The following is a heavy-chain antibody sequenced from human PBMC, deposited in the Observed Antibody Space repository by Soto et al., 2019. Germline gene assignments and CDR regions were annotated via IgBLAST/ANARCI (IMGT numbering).Heavy chain of an antibody. CDR3: ARDAVAGTMGYYGMDV. V-gene: IGHV3-33*01. J-gene: IGHJ6*02. CDR1: GFTFSSYG. D-gene: IGHD6-19*01. Sequence: QVQLVESGGGVVQPGRSLRLSCAASGFTFSSYGMHWVRQAPGKGLEWVAVIWYDGSNKYYADSVKGRFTISRDNSKNPLYLQMNSLRAEDTAVYYCARDAVAGTMGYYGMDVWGQGTTVTVSS. CDR2: IWYDGSNK.